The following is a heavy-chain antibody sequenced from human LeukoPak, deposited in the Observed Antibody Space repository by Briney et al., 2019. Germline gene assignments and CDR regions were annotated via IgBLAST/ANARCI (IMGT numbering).Heavy chain of an antibody. CDR2: ISGSGGST. Sequence: PGRSLRLSCAASGFTFSSYAMSWVRQAPGKGLEWVSAISGSGGSTYHADSVKGRFTISRDNSKNTLYLQMNSLRAEDTAVYYCAKDTIFGVVMMYYFDYWGQGTLVTVSS. CDR1: GFTFSSYA. CDR3: AKDTIFGVVMMYYFDY. D-gene: IGHD3-3*01. J-gene: IGHJ4*02. V-gene: IGHV3-23*01.